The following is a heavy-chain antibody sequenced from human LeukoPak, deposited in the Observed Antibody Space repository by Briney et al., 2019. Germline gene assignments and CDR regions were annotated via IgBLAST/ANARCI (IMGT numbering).Heavy chain of an antibody. Sequence: PSQTLSLTCTVSGGSISSGSYYWSWIRQPPGKGLEWIGYIYYSGSTNYNPSLKSRVTISVDTSKNQFSLKLSSVTAADTAVYYCARAVTTWGVDYWGQGTLVTVSS. D-gene: IGHD4-17*01. J-gene: IGHJ4*02. CDR1: GGSISSGSYY. V-gene: IGHV4-61*01. CDR3: ARAVTTWGVDY. CDR2: IYYSGST.